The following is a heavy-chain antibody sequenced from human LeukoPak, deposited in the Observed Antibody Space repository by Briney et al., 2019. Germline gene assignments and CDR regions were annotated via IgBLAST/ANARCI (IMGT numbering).Heavy chain of an antibody. V-gene: IGHV3-23*01. CDR1: GFTFNNYA. J-gene: IGHJ4*02. D-gene: IGHD4-17*01. CDR3: ARDYADYVGYFFFDY. CDR2: ISGGGETT. Sequence: GGSLRLSCAASGFTFNNYAMIWLRQAPGKGLEWVSYISGGGETTYYADSEKGRFTISRDNSQNTLYLQMNSRRAEDTAVYYCARDYADYVGYFFFDYWGQGTLVTVSS.